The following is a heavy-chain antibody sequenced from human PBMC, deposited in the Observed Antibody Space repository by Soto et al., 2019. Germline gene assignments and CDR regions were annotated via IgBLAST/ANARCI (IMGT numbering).Heavy chain of an antibody. J-gene: IGHJ4*02. CDR2: ISGSGGST. D-gene: IGHD2-21*02. Sequence: GGSLRLSCAASGFTFSSYAMSWVRQAPGKGLEWVSAISGSGGSTYYADSVKGRFTISRDNSKNTLYLQMNSLRAEDTAVYYCAKDPRGGTYCGGDCYSSVFDYWGKGTLVTVSS. CDR1: GFTFSSYA. V-gene: IGHV3-23*01. CDR3: AKDPRGGTYCGGDCYSSVFDY.